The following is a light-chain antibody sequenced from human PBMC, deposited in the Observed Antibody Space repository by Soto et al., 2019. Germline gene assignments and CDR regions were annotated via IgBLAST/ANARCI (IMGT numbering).Light chain of an antibody. CDR2: RGS. CDR1: QSLLHSNGKNY. CDR3: MQALQTPLA. J-gene: IGKJ4*01. V-gene: IGKV2-28*01. Sequence: DSVVTQSPLSLPVTPGEPASISCRTSQSLLHSNGKNYLDWYVQKPGQSPKLLISRGSNRAPGVPDRFSCSGSGTEFTLRISRVEAEDVGIYYCMQALQTPLAFGGGTKVEIK.